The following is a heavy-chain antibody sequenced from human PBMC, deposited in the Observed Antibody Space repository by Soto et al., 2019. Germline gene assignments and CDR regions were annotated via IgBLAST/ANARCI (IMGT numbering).Heavy chain of an antibody. Sequence: PSETLSLTCTVSGGSISSGDYYWSWIRQRPGKGLEWIGYIYYSGSTYYNPSLKSRVTISVDTSKNHFSLKLSSVTAADTAVYYCATITLGSNRLDYWGQGTLVTVSS. CDR2: IYYSGST. CDR1: GGSISSGDYY. D-gene: IGHD1-20*01. V-gene: IGHV4-30-4*01. J-gene: IGHJ4*02. CDR3: ATITLGSNRLDY.